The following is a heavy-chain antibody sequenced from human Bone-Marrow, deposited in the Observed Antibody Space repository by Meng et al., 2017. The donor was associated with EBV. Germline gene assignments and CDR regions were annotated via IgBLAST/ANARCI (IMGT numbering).Heavy chain of an antibody. V-gene: IGHV1-69*01. J-gene: IGHJ4*02. CDR2: IIPVLGAT. CDR1: GGTLNNFA. D-gene: IGHD2-21*01. Sequence: GKLVQSEAEVKKPGSSVRFSCKASGGTLNNFAINWVRQAPGEGLEWMGGIIPVLGATNYADNFQGRMKIIADESTNTAYMELSKLTPADTALYYCARDNGDTMTNPYFDYWGQGTLVTVSS. CDR3: ARDNGDTMTNPYFDY.